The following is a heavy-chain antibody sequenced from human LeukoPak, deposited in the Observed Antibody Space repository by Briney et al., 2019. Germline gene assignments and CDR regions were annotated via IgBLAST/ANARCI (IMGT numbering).Heavy chain of an antibody. CDR2: ISSSGTTI. Sequence: GGSLRLSCAASGFTFRTSGMNWVRQAPGKGLEWVSYISSSGTTISYAQSVKGRFTITRDNAQNSLTLRMNTLRADDTAVYYCARVNQLAFDYWGQGTLVTVSS. CDR3: ARVNQLAFDY. V-gene: IGHV3-48*01. J-gene: IGHJ4*02. D-gene: IGHD2-2*01. CDR1: GFTFRTSG.